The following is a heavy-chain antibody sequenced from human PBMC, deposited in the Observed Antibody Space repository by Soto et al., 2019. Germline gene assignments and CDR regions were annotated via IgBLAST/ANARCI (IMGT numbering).Heavy chain of an antibody. CDR3: ARASSSYDSSGYYRYLNY. Sequence: ASVKVSCKASGYTFTSYYMHWVRQAPGQGLEWMGIINPSGGSTSYAQKFQGRVTMTRDTSTSTGYMELSSLRSEDTAVYYCARASSSYDSSGYYRYLNYWGQRTLVTVSS. J-gene: IGHJ4*02. CDR1: GYTFTSYY. CDR2: INPSGGST. V-gene: IGHV1-46*01. D-gene: IGHD3-22*01.